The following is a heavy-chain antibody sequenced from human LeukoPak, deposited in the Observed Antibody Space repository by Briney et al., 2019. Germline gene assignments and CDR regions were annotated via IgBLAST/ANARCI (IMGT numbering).Heavy chain of an antibody. Sequence: SGGSPRLSCAASGFTFSSYGMHWVRQAPGKGLEWVAVISFDGSNEYYADSVKGRFTISRDNSKNTLYLQMNSPRAEDTAVYYCAKDIYESSGSYYFDYWGQGNLVTVSS. V-gene: IGHV3-30*18. CDR3: AKDIYESSGSYYFDY. CDR1: GFTFSSYG. CDR2: ISFDGSNE. D-gene: IGHD3-22*01. J-gene: IGHJ4*02.